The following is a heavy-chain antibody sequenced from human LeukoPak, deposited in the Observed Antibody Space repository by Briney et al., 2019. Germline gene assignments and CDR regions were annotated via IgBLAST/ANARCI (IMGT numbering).Heavy chain of an antibody. Sequence: SETLSLTCSVSGGSISTYYWTWIRQPPGKGLEWIGEINHSGSTNYNPSLKSRVTISVDTSKNQFSLKLSSVTAADTAVYYCARTFDWLPLDPGRFDPWGQGTLVTVSS. CDR1: GGSISTYY. V-gene: IGHV4-34*01. CDR2: INHSGST. CDR3: ARTFDWLPLDPGRFDP. J-gene: IGHJ5*02. D-gene: IGHD3-9*01.